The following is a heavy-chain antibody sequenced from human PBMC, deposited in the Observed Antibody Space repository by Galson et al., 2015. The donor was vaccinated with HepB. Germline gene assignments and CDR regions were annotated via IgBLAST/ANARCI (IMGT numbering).Heavy chain of an antibody. Sequence: QSGAEVKKPGESLKISCKGSGYSFTSYWIGWVRQMPGKGLKWMGIIYPGDSDTRYSPSFQGQVTISADKSISTAYLQWSSLKASDTAMYYCARGHCSSTSCPYYMDVWGKGTTVTVSS. J-gene: IGHJ6*03. V-gene: IGHV5-51*01. CDR1: GYSFTSYW. D-gene: IGHD2-2*01. CDR3: ARGHCSSTSCPYYMDV. CDR2: IYPGDSDT.